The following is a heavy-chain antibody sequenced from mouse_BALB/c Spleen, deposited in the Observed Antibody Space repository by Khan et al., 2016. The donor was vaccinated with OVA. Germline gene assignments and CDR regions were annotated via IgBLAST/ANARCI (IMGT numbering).Heavy chain of an antibody. CDR2: ISTYYGDV. CDR1: GYKFTDFT. Sequence: QVRLQQSGAELVRPGVSVKISCKGSGYKFTDFTMHWVKQSHAMSLEWIGVISTYYGDVNYNQKFKDKATMTVDKSSNTAYMDLARLTSEDSAIXDFARGGGGDRFLYWGQGTLVTVSA. J-gene: IGHJ3*01. V-gene: IGHV1S137*01. CDR3: ARGGGGDRFLY.